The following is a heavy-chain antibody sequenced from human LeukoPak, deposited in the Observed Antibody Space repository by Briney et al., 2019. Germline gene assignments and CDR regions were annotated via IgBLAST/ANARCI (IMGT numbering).Heavy chain of an antibody. Sequence: SETLSLTCAVYGGSFSGYYWSWIRQPPGKGLEWIGEINHSGSTNYNPSLKSRVTISVDTSKNQFSLKLSSVTAADTAVYYCARGLPYCSSTSCYDSSGLYYYYYGMDVWGKGTTVTVSS. D-gene: IGHD2-2*01. J-gene: IGHJ6*04. CDR3: ARGLPYCSSTSCYDSSGLYYYYYGMDV. V-gene: IGHV4-34*01. CDR2: INHSGST. CDR1: GGSFSGYY.